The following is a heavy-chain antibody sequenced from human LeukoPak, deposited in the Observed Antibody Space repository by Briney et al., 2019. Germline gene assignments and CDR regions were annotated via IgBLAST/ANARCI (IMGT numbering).Heavy chain of an antibody. Sequence: PSETLSLTCAVYGGSFSGYYWSWIRRPPGEGLEWIGYIYYSGSTKYNPSLKSRVTISVDTSKNQFSLKLSSVTAADTAVYYCARGPILRGDYLYGMDVWGQGTTVTVSS. CDR2: IYYSGST. D-gene: IGHD4-17*01. CDR3: ARGPILRGDYLYGMDV. CDR1: GGSFSGYY. V-gene: IGHV4-59*13. J-gene: IGHJ6*02.